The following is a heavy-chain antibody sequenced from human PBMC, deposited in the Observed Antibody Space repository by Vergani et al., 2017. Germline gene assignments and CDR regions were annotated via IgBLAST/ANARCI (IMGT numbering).Heavy chain of an antibody. CDR2: IIPILGIA. CDR3: ARDTPYCSGGSCYSAYYFDY. V-gene: IGHV1-69*08. Sequence: QVQLVQSGAEVKKPGSSVKVSCKASGGTFSSYTISWVRQAPGQGLEWMGRIIPILGIANYAQKFQGRVTITADKSTSTAYMELSSLRSEDTAVYYCARDTPYCSGGSCYSAYYFDYWGQGTLVTVSS. D-gene: IGHD2-15*01. J-gene: IGHJ4*02. CDR1: GGTFSSYT.